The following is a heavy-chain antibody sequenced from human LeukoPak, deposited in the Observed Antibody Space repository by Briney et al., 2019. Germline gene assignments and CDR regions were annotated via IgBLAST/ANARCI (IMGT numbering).Heavy chain of an antibody. CDR2: IYYSGST. V-gene: IGHV4-59*01. CDR3: ARGGYSYGSPFDY. J-gene: IGHJ4*02. Sequence: SETLSLTCTVSGGSISTYYWSWIRQPPGKGLDWIGYIYYSGSTNYNPSLKSRVTISVDTSKTQFSLRLSSVTAADTAVYFCARGGYSYGSPFDYWGQGTLVTVSS. D-gene: IGHD5-18*01. CDR1: GGSISTYY.